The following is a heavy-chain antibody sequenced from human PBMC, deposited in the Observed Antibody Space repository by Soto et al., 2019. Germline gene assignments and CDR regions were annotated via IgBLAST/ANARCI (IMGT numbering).Heavy chain of an antibody. CDR1: GYTFTSYG. CDR3: ARDGYVLRFLEWLSTHAFDI. CDR2: ISAYNGNT. D-gene: IGHD3-3*01. V-gene: IGHV1-18*01. Sequence: ASVKVSCKASGYTFTSYGISWVRQAPGQGLEWVGWISAYNGNTNYAQKLQGRVTMTTDTSTSTAYMELRSLRSDDTAVYYCARDGYVLRFLEWLSTHAFDIWGQGTMVTVSS. J-gene: IGHJ3*02.